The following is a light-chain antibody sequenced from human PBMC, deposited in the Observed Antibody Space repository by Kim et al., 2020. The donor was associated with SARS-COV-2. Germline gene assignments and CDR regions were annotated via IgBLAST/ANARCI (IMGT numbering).Light chain of an antibody. Sequence: GQSITISCTGTNSDIGGYNYVSLYQQHPGKAPKLMIFDVTERPSGVSNRFSGSKSGNTASLTISGLQAEDESDYYCSSYTRSKTWVFGGGTQLTVL. CDR3: SSYTRSKTWV. CDR2: DVT. CDR1: NSDIGGYNY. J-gene: IGLJ3*02. V-gene: IGLV2-14*03.